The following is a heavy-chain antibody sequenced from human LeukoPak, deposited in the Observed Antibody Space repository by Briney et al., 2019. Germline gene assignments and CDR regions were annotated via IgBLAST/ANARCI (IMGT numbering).Heavy chain of an antibody. CDR2: ISSGYITI. CDR1: GFTFSNYS. Sequence: GGSLRLSCEDSGFTFSNYSMNWVRQAPGKGLEWVSYISSGYITIYYADSVKGRFTISRDNAKNSLYLQMNSLRVEDTAVYYCARALPYYYYMDVWGKGTTVTVSS. V-gene: IGHV3-48*04. CDR3: ARALPYYYYMDV. J-gene: IGHJ6*03.